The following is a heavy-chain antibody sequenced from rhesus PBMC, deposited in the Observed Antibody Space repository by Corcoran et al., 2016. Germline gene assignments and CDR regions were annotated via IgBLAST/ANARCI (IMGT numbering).Heavy chain of an antibody. J-gene: IGHJ4*01. Sequence: EVQLVQSGAEVKRPGESLKIPCKTSGYSFTSYWLSWVRQMPGKGREWMGAIDPSDSDTRYNPSFQGQVTISADKSISTAYLQWSRLKASDTATYYCAKGVSGVTPDYWGQGVLVTVSS. D-gene: IGHD3-22*01. CDR3: AKGVSGVTPDY. CDR1: GYSFTSYW. V-gene: IGHV5-20*01. CDR2: IDPSDSDT.